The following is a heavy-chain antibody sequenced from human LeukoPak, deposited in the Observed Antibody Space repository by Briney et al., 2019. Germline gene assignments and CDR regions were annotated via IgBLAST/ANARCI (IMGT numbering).Heavy chain of an antibody. V-gene: IGHV4-34*01. CDR1: GGSFSGYY. CDR3: ARRRGMGAFDI. J-gene: IGHJ3*02. CDR2: INHSGRT. D-gene: IGHD6-13*01. Sequence: SQTPSLTCAVYGGSFSGYYWSWIRQPPGKGLEWIGEINHSGRTNYNPSLKSRVTISVDTSKNQFSLKLSSVTAADTAVYYCARRRGMGAFDIWGQGTMVTVSS.